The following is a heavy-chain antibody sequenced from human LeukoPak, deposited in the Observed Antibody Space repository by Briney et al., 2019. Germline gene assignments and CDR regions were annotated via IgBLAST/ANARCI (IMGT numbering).Heavy chain of an antibody. V-gene: IGHV1-3*01. Sequence: GASVKVSCKASGYTFTSYAMHWVRQAPGQRLEWMGWINAGNGNTKYSQKFQGRVTITRDTSASTAYMELSSLRSEDTAVYYCARGEYCSGGSCYPFDYWGQGTLVTVSS. CDR1: GYTFTSYA. D-gene: IGHD2-15*01. CDR2: INAGNGNT. J-gene: IGHJ4*02. CDR3: ARGEYCSGGSCYPFDY.